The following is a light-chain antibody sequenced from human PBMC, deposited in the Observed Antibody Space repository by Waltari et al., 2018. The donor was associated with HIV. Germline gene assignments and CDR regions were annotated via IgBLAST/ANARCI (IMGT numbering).Light chain of an antibody. Sequence: QSVLTQSPSASGTPGQRVTISCSGGTSNIGSNSVSWYQQVPGTAPQLFMFSNSLLPSGVPARFSGSKAGTSASLAISGLQSEDEADYYCATWDDTLDGPVFGGGTRLTVL. V-gene: IGLV1-44*01. CDR2: SNS. CDR3: ATWDDTLDGPV. CDR1: TSNIGSNS. J-gene: IGLJ3*02.